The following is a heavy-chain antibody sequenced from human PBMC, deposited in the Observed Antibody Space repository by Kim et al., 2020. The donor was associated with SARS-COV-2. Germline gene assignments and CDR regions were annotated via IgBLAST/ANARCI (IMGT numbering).Heavy chain of an antibody. CDR3: AHPNNRGWYAAFDI. D-gene: IGHD6-19*01. Sequence: PSLKSRVTISVETSKNQFSLKLSSVTAADTAVYYCAHPNNRGWYAAFDIGGQGTMVTVSS. V-gene: IGHV4-39*01. J-gene: IGHJ3*02.